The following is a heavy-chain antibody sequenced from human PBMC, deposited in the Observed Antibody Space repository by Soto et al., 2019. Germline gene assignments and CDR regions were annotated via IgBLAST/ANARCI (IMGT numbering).Heavy chain of an antibody. V-gene: IGHV3-30-3*01. CDR2: ISYDGSNK. J-gene: IGHJ4*02. D-gene: IGHD1-26*01. CDR1: GFTFSSYA. Sequence: QVQLVESGGGVVQPGRSLRLSCAASGFTFSSYAMHWVRQAPGKGLEWVAVISYDGSNKYYADSVKGRFTISRDNSKNTRYLQMNSLRAEDTAVYYCARDESGSLDYWGQGTLVTVSS. CDR3: ARDESGSLDY.